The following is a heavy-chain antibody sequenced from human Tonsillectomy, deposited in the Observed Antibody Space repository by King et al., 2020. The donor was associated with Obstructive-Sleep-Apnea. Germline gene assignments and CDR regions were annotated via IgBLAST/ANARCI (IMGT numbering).Heavy chain of an antibody. CDR2: ISDDGSNK. CDR3: ARDPLSSSGGSCFDY. V-gene: IGHV3-30*04. J-gene: IGHJ4*02. CDR1: TFTFSKYA. D-gene: IGHD2-15*01. Sequence: VQLVESGGGVVQPGRSLRLSCAASTFTFSKYAMHWVRQAQGKGLEWVAVISDDGSNKNYADSVKGRFTISRDNSKNPLYLQMNSLRAEDTAVFYCARDPLSSSGGSCFDYWGQGTLVTVSS.